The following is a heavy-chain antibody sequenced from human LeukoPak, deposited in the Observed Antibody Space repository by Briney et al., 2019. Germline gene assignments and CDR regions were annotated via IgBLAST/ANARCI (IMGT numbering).Heavy chain of an antibody. CDR1: GDSLSSNSAA. Sequence: SQTLSLTCALSGDSLSSNSAAWHWIRQSPSRGLEWLGRTYYRSKWYNDYAVSVKSRITINPDTSKNQFSLQLNSVTPEDTAVYYCARESGWFPGFDYYYGMDVWGQGTTVTVSS. V-gene: IGHV6-1*01. CDR2: TYYRSKWYN. J-gene: IGHJ6*02. CDR3: ARESGWFPGFDYYYGMDV. D-gene: IGHD6-19*01.